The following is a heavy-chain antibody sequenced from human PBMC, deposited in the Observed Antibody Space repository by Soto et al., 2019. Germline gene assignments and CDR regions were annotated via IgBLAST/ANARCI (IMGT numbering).Heavy chain of an antibody. CDR1: GCSISGYY. D-gene: IGHD3-10*01. Sequence: SETLSLTFTVSGCSISGYYWTWIRQPPGKGLEWIGYIYYSGGPNYNPSLKSRVTISVDTSKNQFSLKLTSVTAADTAVYYCARGGGAIPSYYYGMDVWGQGTTVTVSS. CDR2: IYYSGGP. CDR3: ARGGGAIPSYYYGMDV. J-gene: IGHJ6*02. V-gene: IGHV4-59*01.